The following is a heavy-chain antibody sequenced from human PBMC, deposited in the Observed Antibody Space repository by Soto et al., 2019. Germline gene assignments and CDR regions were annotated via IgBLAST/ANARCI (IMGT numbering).Heavy chain of an antibody. CDR1: GFTFSSYW. J-gene: IGHJ1*01. CDR2: IKQDGSEK. V-gene: IGHV3-7*01. D-gene: IGHD3-3*01. CDR3: ARQPGTYYDFWSGLEYFQH. Sequence: GGSLRLSCAASGFTFSSYWMSWVRQAPGKGLEWVANIKQDGSEKYYVDSVKGRFTISRDNAKNSLYLQMNSLRAEDTAVYYCARQPGTYYDFWSGLEYFQHWGQGTLVTVSS.